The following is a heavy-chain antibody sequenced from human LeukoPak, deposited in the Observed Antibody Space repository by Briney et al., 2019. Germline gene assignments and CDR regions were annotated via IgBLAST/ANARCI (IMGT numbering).Heavy chain of an antibody. CDR2: ISSDGSNK. Sequence: PGRSLRLSCAASGFTFSSYAMHWVRQAPGKGLEWVAVISSDGSNKYYADFVKGRFTISRDNSKNTLYLQMNSLRDEDTAMYYCARNHYDSSGYYFPLGYWGQGTLVTVSS. V-gene: IGHV3-30*04. CDR3: ARNHYDSSGYYFPLGY. CDR1: GFTFSSYA. J-gene: IGHJ4*02. D-gene: IGHD3-22*01.